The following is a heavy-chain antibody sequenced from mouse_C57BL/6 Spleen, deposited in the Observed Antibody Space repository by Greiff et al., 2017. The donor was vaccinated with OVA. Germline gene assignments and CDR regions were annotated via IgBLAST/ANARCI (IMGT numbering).Heavy chain of an antibody. CDR2: FYPGSGSI. CDR1: GYTFTEYT. V-gene: IGHV1-62-2*01. J-gene: IGHJ1*03. CDR3: ARHEDDDGYYLWYFDV. Sequence: QVQLQQSGAELVKPGASVKLSCKASGYTFTEYTIHWVKQRPGQGLEWIGWFYPGSGSIKYNEKFKDKATLTADKSSSTVYRESSRLTSEDSAVYFCARHEDDDGYYLWYFDVWGTGTTVTVSS. D-gene: IGHD2-3*01.